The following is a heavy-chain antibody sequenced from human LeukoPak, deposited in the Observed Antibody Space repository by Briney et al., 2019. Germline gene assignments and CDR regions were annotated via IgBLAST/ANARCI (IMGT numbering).Heavy chain of an antibody. CDR3: AKGGLAVAGTALDH. Sequence: PGGSLRLSCAASGFTFSSYAMSWVRQAPGKGLEWVSAISGSGGSTYYADSVKGRFTISRDNAKNSLYLQMNSLRAEDTAVYYCAKGGLAVAGTALDHWGQGTLVTVSS. CDR1: GFTFSSYA. CDR2: ISGSGGST. D-gene: IGHD6-19*01. J-gene: IGHJ4*02. V-gene: IGHV3-23*01.